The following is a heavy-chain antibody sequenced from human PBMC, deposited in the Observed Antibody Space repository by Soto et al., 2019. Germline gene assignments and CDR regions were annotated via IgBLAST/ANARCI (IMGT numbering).Heavy chain of an antibody. D-gene: IGHD3-3*02. CDR1: GFTFSSYG. Sequence: PGGSLRLSCAASGFTFSSYGMHWVRQAPGKGLEWVAVISYDGSNKYYADSVKGRFTISRDNSKNTLYLQMNSLRAEDTAVYYCAKMGISKDIFPYYYYYGMDVWGQGTTVTVSS. CDR3: AKMGISKDIFPYYYYYGMDV. V-gene: IGHV3-30*18. J-gene: IGHJ6*02. CDR2: ISYDGSNK.